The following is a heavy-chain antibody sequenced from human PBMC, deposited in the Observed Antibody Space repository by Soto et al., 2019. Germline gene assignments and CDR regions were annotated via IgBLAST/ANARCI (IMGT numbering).Heavy chain of an antibody. CDR1: GGSFSGYY. D-gene: IGHD1-26*01. CDR2: INHSGST. CDR3: ARGLVGAIIEFDP. Sequence: PSETLYLTCAVYGGSFSGYYWSWIRQPPGKGLEWIGEINHSGSTNYNPSLKSRVTISVDTSKNQFSLKLSSVTAADTAVYYCARGLVGAIIEFDPWGQGTLVTVSS. J-gene: IGHJ5*02. V-gene: IGHV4-34*01.